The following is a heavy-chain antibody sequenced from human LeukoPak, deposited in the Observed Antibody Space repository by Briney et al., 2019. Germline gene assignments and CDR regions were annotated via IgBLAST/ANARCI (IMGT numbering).Heavy chain of an antibody. CDR1: GYTFTGYY. CDR3: ARDSPTDPPSIVVVPAAIGSVGY. Sequence: ASVKVSCKASGYTFTGYYMHWVRQAPGQGLEWMGWINPNSGGTNYAQKFQGRVTMTRDTSISTPYMELSRLRSDDTAVYYCARDSPTDPPSIVVVPAAIGSVGYWGQGTLVTVSS. D-gene: IGHD2-2*01. V-gene: IGHV1-2*02. CDR2: INPNSGGT. J-gene: IGHJ4*02.